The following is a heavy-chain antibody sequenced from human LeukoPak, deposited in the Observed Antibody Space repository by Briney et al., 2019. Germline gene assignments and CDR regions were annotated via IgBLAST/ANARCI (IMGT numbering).Heavy chain of an antibody. J-gene: IGHJ4*02. V-gene: IGHV3-11*06. Sequence: PGGSLRLSCAASGFTFSDYYMSWIRQAPGKGLEWVSYISSSSSYTNYADSVKGRFTISRDNAKNSLYLQMNSLRAEDTAVYYCAKDGAADDFWSGYYVDYWGQGTLVTVSS. CDR3: AKDGAADDFWSGYYVDY. CDR2: ISSSSSYT. D-gene: IGHD3-3*01. CDR1: GFTFSDYY.